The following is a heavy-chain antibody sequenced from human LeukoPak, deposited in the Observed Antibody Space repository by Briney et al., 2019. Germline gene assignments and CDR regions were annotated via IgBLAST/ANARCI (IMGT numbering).Heavy chain of an antibody. V-gene: IGHV1-69*04. CDR2: IIPILGIG. Sequence: SVKVSCKASGGTFSSYTISWVRQAPGQGREGMGRIIPILGIGNYAQKFQGRVTITADKYTSTAYMELSSLRSEDTAVYYCAREGRVVEMATGEYFQHWGQGTLVTVSS. CDR1: GGTFSSYT. CDR3: AREGRVVEMATGEYFQH. J-gene: IGHJ1*01. D-gene: IGHD5-24*01.